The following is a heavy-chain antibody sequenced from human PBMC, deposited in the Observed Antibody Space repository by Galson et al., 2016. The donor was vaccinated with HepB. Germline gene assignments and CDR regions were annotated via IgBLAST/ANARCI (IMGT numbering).Heavy chain of an antibody. J-gene: IGHJ4*02. CDR2: ISAYNGNT. V-gene: IGHV1-18*01. CDR1: GYTFVGYG. CDR3: ARTPASGYCSSASCYKGVSQY. D-gene: IGHD2-2*02. Sequence: SVKVSCKASGYTFVGYGVSWVRQAPGQGLEWMGWISAYNGNTNYAQKVLSRVTMTTDTSTSTAYMELRSLRSDDTAVYYCARTPASGYCSSASCYKGVSQYWGQGTLVTVSS.